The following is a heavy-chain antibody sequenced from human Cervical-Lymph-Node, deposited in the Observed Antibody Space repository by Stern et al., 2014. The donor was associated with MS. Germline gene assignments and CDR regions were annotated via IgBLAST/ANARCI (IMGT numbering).Heavy chain of an antibody. J-gene: IGHJ4*02. Sequence: EVQLVQSGGGLVKPGGSLRLSCAASGFTFSSYSMNWVRQAPGKGLEWVSSISSSSSYIYYADSVKGRFTISRDNAKNSLYLQMNSLRAEDTAVYYCARDRGIAAAGYGYWGKGTLVTVSS. V-gene: IGHV3-21*01. CDR3: ARDRGIAAAGYGY. CDR2: ISSSSSYI. CDR1: GFTFSSYS. D-gene: IGHD6-13*01.